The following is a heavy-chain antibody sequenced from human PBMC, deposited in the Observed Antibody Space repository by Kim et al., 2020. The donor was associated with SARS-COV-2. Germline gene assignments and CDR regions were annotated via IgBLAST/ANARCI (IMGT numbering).Heavy chain of an antibody. V-gene: IGHV4-39*01. CDR3: ARTDYYDSSVVDV. D-gene: IGHD3-22*01. Sequence: SPSLRGRVTISVDTSKNQFSHKRSSVTAADTAVYYCARTDYYDSSVVDVWGQGTTVTVSS. J-gene: IGHJ6*02.